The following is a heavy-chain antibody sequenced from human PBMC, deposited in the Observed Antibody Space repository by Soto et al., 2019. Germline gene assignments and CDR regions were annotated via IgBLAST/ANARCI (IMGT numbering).Heavy chain of an antibody. CDR2: ISDMGST. Sequence: QVLLQESGPRLVKPSETLSLTCTVSGGSISSHYWSWIRQPPGKGLELIGYISDMGSTNYNPSLTSRVTISLDTSTRQFSLNLTSVTAAATAVFYCARYGDGFGKFYFDCWGQGTLVTVSS. V-gene: IGHV4-59*11. CDR3: ARYGDGFGKFYFDC. J-gene: IGHJ4*02. D-gene: IGHD3-10*01. CDR1: GGSISSHY.